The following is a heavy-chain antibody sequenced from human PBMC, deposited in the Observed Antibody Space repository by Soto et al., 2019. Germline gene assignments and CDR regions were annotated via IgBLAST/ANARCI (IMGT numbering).Heavy chain of an antibody. CDR1: GFTFSSYW. Sequence: GGSLRLSCVVSGFTFSSYWMNWVRQAPGKGLEWVAYINRSGSERYYADSVKGRFTISRDNAKNSLYLQMNSLRAEDTAVYYCARFFITMVRGDPWGQGTLVTVSS. J-gene: IGHJ5*02. CDR2: INRSGSER. CDR3: ARFFITMVRGDP. D-gene: IGHD3-10*01. V-gene: IGHV3-7*03.